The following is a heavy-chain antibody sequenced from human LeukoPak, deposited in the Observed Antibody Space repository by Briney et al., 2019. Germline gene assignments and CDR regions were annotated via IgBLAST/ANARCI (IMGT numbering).Heavy chain of an antibody. D-gene: IGHD3-22*01. CDR2: ISGSGGST. CDR1: GFTFSSYA. Sequence: GGSLRLSCAASGFTFSSYAMSWVRQAPGKGLEWVSTISGSGGSTYYADSVKGRFTISRDNSKNTLYLQMNSLRAEDTAVYYCAKDPSLDYYDSSGYTYWGQGTLVTVSS. J-gene: IGHJ4*02. V-gene: IGHV3-23*01. CDR3: AKDPSLDYYDSSGYTY.